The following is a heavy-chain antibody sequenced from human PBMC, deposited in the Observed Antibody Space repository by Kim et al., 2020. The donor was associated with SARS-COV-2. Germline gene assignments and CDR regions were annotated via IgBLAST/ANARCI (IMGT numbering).Heavy chain of an antibody. V-gene: IGHV3-30*02. Sequence: DSVNGRFTISRNNSKNTLYLQMNSLRAEDTAVYYCAKGNGDYHYYYGMDVWGQGTTVTVSS. D-gene: IGHD4-17*01. J-gene: IGHJ6*02. CDR3: AKGNGDYHYYYGMDV.